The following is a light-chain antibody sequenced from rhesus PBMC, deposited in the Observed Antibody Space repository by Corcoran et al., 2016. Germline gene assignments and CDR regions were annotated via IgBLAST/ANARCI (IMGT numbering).Light chain of an antibody. CDR2: SAS. CDR1: QGISSY. J-gene: IGKJ4*01. Sequence: DIQMTQSPSSLSASVGDRVTITCRASQGISSYLAWYQQKPGKAPKPLIYSASTLQSGVPSMFSGSGSGTYFTLTISSLQPEDFATYYCQQHNSYPLTFGGGTKVELK. V-gene: IGKV1-25*01. CDR3: QQHNSYPLT.